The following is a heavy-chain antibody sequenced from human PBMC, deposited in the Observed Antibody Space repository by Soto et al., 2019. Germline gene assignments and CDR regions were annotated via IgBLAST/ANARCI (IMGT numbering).Heavy chain of an antibody. J-gene: IGHJ6*02. CDR3: ARDIMGTNYYYYGMDV. CDR1: GGSFSGYY. D-gene: IGHD5-12*01. CDR2: INHSGST. V-gene: IGHV4-34*01. Sequence: PSETLSLTCAVYGGSFSGYYWSWIRQPPGKGLDWIGEINHSGSTNYNPSLKSRVIISVDTSKNQFSLKLSSVTAADTAFYYCARDIMGTNYYYYGMDVWGQGTTVTVSS.